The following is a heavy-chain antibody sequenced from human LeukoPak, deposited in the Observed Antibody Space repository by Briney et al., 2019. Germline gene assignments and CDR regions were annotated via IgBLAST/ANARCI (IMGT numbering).Heavy chain of an antibody. J-gene: IGHJ4*02. Sequence: PGGSLRLSCVTSGFTSNTYWMTWVRQAPGKGLEWVANIKQDGSEKYYVDSVKGRFTISRDNAKNSLYLQMNSLRAEDTAVYYCARDLAAAGTFDYWGQGTLVTVSS. CDR1: GFTSNTYW. CDR3: ARDLAAAGTFDY. CDR2: IKQDGSEK. V-gene: IGHV3-7*01. D-gene: IGHD6-13*01.